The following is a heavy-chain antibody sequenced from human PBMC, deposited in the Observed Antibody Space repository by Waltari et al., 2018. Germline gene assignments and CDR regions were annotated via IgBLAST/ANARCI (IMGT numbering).Heavy chain of an antibody. D-gene: IGHD1-26*01. Sequence: VQLQESGPGLVKPSETLSLTCTVSGGSISSYYWSWIRQPPGKGLEWVSVIYSGGSTYYADSVKGRFTISRDNSKNTLYLQMNSLRAEDTAVYYCARDASGSYGGWFDPWGQGTLVTVSS. CDR1: GGSISSYY. CDR2: IYSGGST. CDR3: ARDASGSYGGWFDP. J-gene: IGHJ5*02. V-gene: IGHV3-53*01.